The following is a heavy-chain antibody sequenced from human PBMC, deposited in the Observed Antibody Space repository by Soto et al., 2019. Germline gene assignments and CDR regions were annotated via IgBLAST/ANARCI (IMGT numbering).Heavy chain of an antibody. J-gene: IGHJ6*03. CDR1: DGVISGHY. CDR3: ARHRPQSIAAPYYMDV. Sequence: ETVCHTGTVADGVISGHYWSCIRQPPVKGLQWIGYIYYSVSTNYNPSLKSRVTMSVDTSKNQCSMKLSSVTDADTAVYSCARHRPQSIAAPYYMDVWGKGTTVTVSS. V-gene: IGHV4-59*08. D-gene: IGHD6-6*01. CDR2: IYYSVST.